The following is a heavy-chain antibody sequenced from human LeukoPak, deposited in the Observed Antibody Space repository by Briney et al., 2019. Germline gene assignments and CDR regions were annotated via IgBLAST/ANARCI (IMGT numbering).Heavy chain of an antibody. V-gene: IGHV3-7*01. Sequence: QPGGSLRLSCAASGFAFSSSWMSWVRQAPGKGLEWVANITHDGSETYYVDSLKGRFPGSRDNAKNSVYLQMNNLRAEDTAVYYCARRAPGYCITTSCPDTYYYYYYMDVWGKGTTVTVSS. CDR3: ARRAPGYCITTSCPDTYYYYYYMDV. D-gene: IGHD2-2*01. CDR1: GFAFSSSW. CDR2: ITHDGSET. J-gene: IGHJ6*03.